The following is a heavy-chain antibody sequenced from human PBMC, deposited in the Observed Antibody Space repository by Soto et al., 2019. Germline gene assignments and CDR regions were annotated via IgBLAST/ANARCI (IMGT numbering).Heavy chain of an antibody. J-gene: IGHJ4*02. CDR1: VFTFIDYY. CDR3: ARGTYRSKTDFDY. D-gene: IGHD6-13*01. CDR2: ISSSSGTI. Sequence: PGWSLRLSCASSVFTFIDYYMTWIRQAPGSGLEWVSYISSSSGTISYANSVKGRFTISRDSAQNSLYLQMTSLRAEDTAVYYCARGTYRSKTDFDYWGQGTLVTVSS. V-gene: IGHV3-11*01.